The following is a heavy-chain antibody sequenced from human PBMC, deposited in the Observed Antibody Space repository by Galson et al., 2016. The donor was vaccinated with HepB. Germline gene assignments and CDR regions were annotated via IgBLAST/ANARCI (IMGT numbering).Heavy chain of an antibody. V-gene: IGHV3-30*04. CDR1: GFIFSNFG. D-gene: IGHD6-13*01. Sequence: SLRLSCAASGFIFSNFGMHWVRQAPGKGLEWVALISYDGRKKYYADSVKGRFTISRDNSKNTYLQMNSLRAEDTAVYYCARTVSIAAAGGADYWGQGTLVTVSS. J-gene: IGHJ4*02. CDR3: ARTVSIAAAGGADY. CDR2: ISYDGRKK.